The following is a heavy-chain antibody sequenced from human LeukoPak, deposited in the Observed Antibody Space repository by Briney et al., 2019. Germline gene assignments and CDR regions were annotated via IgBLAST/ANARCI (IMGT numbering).Heavy chain of an antibody. CDR2: ISAYNGNT. Sequence: ASVKVSCKASGYTFTSYGISWVRQTPGQGLEWMGWISAYNGNTNYAQKLQGRVTMTTDTSTSTAYMELSSLRSEDTAVYYCATVLMAPTGGFDYWGQGTLVTVSS. D-gene: IGHD5-24*01. J-gene: IGHJ4*02. CDR3: ATVLMAPTGGFDY. CDR1: GYTFTSYG. V-gene: IGHV1-18*01.